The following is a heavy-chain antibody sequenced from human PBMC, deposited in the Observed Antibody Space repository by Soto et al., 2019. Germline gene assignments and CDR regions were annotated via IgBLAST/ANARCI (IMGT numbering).Heavy chain of an antibody. J-gene: IGHJ6*02. D-gene: IGHD1-26*01. V-gene: IGHV3-30-3*01. CDR3: ARGPYSGSYYGWGGDYYYYGMDV. Sequence: QVQLVESGGGVVQPGRSLRLSCAASGFTFSSYAMHWVRQAPGKGLEWVAVISYDGSNKYYADSVKGRFTISRDNYKNTLYVQMNSLRAEDTAVYYCARGPYSGSYYGWGGDYYYYGMDVWGQGTTVTVSS. CDR2: ISYDGSNK. CDR1: GFTFSSYA.